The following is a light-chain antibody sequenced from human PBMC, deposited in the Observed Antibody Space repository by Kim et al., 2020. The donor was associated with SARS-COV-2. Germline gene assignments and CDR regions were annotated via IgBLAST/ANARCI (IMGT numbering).Light chain of an antibody. Sequence: LSPGESSPPSCSASQGLSSTFLSWYQHKSGQAPRLLIYGASSSATGIPDMFSGSWSATDFTLTINRLEPEDFAVYYCQQYGGSPLFGGGTKVDIK. J-gene: IGKJ4*01. CDR1: QGLSSTF. CDR3: QQYGGSPL. CDR2: GAS. V-gene: IGKV3-20*01.